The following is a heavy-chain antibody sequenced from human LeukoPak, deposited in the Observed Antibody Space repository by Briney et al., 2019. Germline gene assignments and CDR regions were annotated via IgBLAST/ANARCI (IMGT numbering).Heavy chain of an antibody. CDR2: ISGSGSGT. Sequence: GGSLRLSCAASGLTFSTYGMSWVRQAPGKGLEWVSTISGSGSGTYYADSVKGRFTISRDNSKNTLYLQMNSLRAEDTALYYCAKGVRYFDWFDYWGQGTLVTVPS. V-gene: IGHV3-23*01. J-gene: IGHJ4*02. CDR3: AKGVRYFDWFDY. D-gene: IGHD3-9*01. CDR1: GLTFSTYG.